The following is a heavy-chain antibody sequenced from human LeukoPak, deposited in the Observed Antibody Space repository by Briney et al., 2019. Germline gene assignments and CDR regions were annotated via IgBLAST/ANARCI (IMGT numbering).Heavy chain of an antibody. CDR2: IYYSGST. CDR3: ARTTEGGYTYGYSYYYYMDV. J-gene: IGHJ6*03. D-gene: IGHD5-18*01. Sequence: SETLSLTCTVFGGSISSYYWSWIRQPPGKGLEWIGYIYYSGSTNYNPSLKSRVTISVDTSKNQFSLKLTSVTAADTAVYYCARTTEGGYTYGYSYYYYMDVWGKGTTVTISS. CDR1: GGSISSYY. V-gene: IGHV4-59*01.